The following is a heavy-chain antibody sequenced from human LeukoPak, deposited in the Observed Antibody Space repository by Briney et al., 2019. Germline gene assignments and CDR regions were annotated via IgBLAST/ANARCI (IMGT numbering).Heavy chain of an antibody. CDR2: INSDGSST. D-gene: IGHD5-18*01. V-gene: IGHV3-74*01. Sequence: GGSLRLSCAASGFTFSSYWMHWVRQAPGKGLVWVSRINSDGSSTSYADSVKGRFTISRDNAKNTLYLQMNSLRAEDTAVYYCARVNTAMAGVYYFDYWGQGTLVTVSS. J-gene: IGHJ4*02. CDR3: ARVNTAMAGVYYFDY. CDR1: GFTFSSYW.